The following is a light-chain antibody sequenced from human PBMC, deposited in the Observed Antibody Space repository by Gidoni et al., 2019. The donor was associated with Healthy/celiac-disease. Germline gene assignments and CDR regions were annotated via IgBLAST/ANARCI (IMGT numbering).Light chain of an antibody. CDR2: DTS. V-gene: IGLV7-46*01. J-gene: IGLJ2*01. CDR3: LLSYSGARLVV. CDR1: TGAVTSGHY. Sequence: QAVVTQAPSLTVSPGGTVTPTCGSSTGAVTSGHYPYWFQQKPGQAPRTLIYDTSNKHSWTPARFSGSLLGGKAALTLSGAQPEDEAEYYCLLSYSGARLVVFGGGTKLTVL.